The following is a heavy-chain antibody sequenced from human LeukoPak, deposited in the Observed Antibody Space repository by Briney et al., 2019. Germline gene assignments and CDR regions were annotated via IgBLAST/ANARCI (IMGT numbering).Heavy chain of an antibody. CDR1: GFTFSSYG. Sequence: PGMSLRLSCAASGFTFSSYGMHWVRQAPGKGLEWVAVISYDGSNKYYADSVKGRFTISRDNSKNTLYLQMNSLRAEDTAVYYCATGLGESFDYWGQGTLVTVSS. J-gene: IGHJ4*02. D-gene: IGHD3-10*01. V-gene: IGHV3-30*03. CDR3: ATGLGESFDY. CDR2: ISYDGSNK.